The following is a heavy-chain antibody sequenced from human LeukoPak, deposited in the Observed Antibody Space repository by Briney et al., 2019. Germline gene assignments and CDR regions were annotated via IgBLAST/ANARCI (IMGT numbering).Heavy chain of an antibody. CDR3: ARHIYGDHPYYYGMDV. J-gene: IGHJ6*04. Sequence: GESLKISCKGSGYSFTSYWISWVRQMPGKGLEWMGRIDPSDSYTNYSPSFQGHVTISADESISTAYLQWSSLKASDTAMYYCARHIYGDHPYYYGMDVWGKGTTVTVSS. CDR1: GYSFTSYW. V-gene: IGHV5-10-1*01. CDR2: IDPSDSYT. D-gene: IGHD4-17*01.